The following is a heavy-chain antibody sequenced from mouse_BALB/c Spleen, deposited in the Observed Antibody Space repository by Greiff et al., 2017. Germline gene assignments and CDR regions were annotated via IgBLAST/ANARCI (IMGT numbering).Heavy chain of an antibody. V-gene: IGHV14-4*02. CDR2: IDPENGDT. CDR1: GFNIKDYY. J-gene: IGHJ2*01. CDR3: NALSTMITSYYFDY. Sequence: VQLKQSGAELVRSGASVKLSCTASGFNIKDYYMHWVKQRPEQGLEWIGWIDPENGDTEYAPKFQGKATMTADTSSNTAYLQLSSLTSEDTAVYYCNALSTMITSYYFDYWGQGTTLTVSS. D-gene: IGHD2-4*01.